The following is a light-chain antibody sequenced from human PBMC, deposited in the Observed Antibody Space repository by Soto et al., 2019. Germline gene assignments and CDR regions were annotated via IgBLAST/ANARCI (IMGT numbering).Light chain of an antibody. Sequence: QSALTQPASVSGSPGQSITMSCTGTSSDVGGSNYVSWYQQHPGKAPKLMIYDVSNRPSGVSNRFSGSKSGNTASLTISGLQAEDEADYYCSSYTSSSTLLYVFGTGTKLTVL. V-gene: IGLV2-14*01. CDR2: DVS. J-gene: IGLJ1*01. CDR1: SSDVGGSNY. CDR3: SSYTSSSTLLYV.